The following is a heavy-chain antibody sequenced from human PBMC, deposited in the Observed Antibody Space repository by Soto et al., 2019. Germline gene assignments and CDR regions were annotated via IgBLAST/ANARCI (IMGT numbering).Heavy chain of an antibody. Sequence: ASVKVSCKVYGYSFTDSGFSWVRRAPGQGLEWLGWISPYNGKAFYVKNFQDRLTMTTDTSTSTVYMDLSRLTSDDTAVYYCARSKGYSNNNLYYFDAWGQGTLVTVSS. CDR3: ARSKGYSNNNLYYFDA. CDR2: ISPYNGKA. V-gene: IGHV1-18*01. CDR1: GYSFTDSG. J-gene: IGHJ4*02. D-gene: IGHD2-15*01.